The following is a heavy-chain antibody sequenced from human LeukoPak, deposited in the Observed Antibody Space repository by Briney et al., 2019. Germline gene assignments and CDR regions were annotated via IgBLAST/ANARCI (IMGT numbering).Heavy chain of an antibody. V-gene: IGHV1-46*01. CDR2: INPSDGAT. D-gene: IGHD7-27*01. J-gene: IGHJ6*03. CDR3: AREERGGLSGNWGGLFASYYTYYYMDV. CDR1: GNTFTMYN. Sequence: ASVKVSCKASGNTFTMYNIHWVRQAPGQGLEWMEMINPSDGATTYTQKFQGRVTMTRDMSTTTGYMDLRSLRSEDTAVYVCAREERGGLSGNWGGLFASYYTYYYMDVWGRGTTVTVSS.